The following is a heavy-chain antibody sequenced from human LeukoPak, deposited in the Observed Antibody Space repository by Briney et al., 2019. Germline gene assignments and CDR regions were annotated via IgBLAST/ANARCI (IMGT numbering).Heavy chain of an antibody. CDR3: ARGLRRGYSGYDYRATYYYYGMDV. D-gene: IGHD5-12*01. J-gene: IGHJ6*02. CDR1: GGSISSDSHY. CDR2: IHYSGNT. Sequence: PSETLSLTCTVSGGSISSDSHYWGWIRQTPGKGLEWIGSIHYSGNTYNNPSLKSRVTISVDTSKNQFSLKLSSVTAADTAVYYCARGLRRGYSGYDYRATYYYYGMDVWGQGTTVTVSS. V-gene: IGHV4-39*07.